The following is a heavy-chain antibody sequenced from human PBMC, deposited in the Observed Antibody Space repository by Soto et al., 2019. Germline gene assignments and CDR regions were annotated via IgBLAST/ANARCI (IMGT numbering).Heavy chain of an antibody. D-gene: IGHD2-15*01. J-gene: IGHJ6*02. V-gene: IGHV1-18*01. Sequence: ASVKVSCKASGYTFTSYGISWVRQAPGQGLEWMGWISAYNGNTNYAQKLQGRVTMTTDTSTSTAYMELRSLRSDDTAVYYCAREGVWHQIVVTSCNYYGMDAWGQGTTVTVSS. CDR2: ISAYNGNT. CDR3: AREGVWHQIVVTSCNYYGMDA. CDR1: GYTFTSYG.